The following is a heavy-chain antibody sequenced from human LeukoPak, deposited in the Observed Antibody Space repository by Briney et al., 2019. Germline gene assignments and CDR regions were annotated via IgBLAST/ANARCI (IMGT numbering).Heavy chain of an antibody. D-gene: IGHD3-3*01. CDR2: ITGSGGST. CDR1: GFTFSNYG. Sequence: GGSLRLSCAASGFTFSNYGLCWVRQAPGKGLEWVSGITGSGGSTYYADSVKGRFTISRDNSKNTLYPQMNSLRAEDTAIYYCARDERLLSFLKWGQGTLVTVSS. CDR3: ARDERLLSFLK. V-gene: IGHV3-23*01. J-gene: IGHJ4*02.